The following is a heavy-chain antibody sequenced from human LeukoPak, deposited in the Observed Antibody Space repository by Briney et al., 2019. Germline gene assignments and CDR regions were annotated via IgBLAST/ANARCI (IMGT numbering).Heavy chain of an antibody. D-gene: IGHD4-17*01. CDR2: IYYSGST. CDR1: GGSISSSSYY. CDR3: GRNGDYAIDY. J-gene: IGHJ4*02. Sequence: SETLSLTCTVSGGSISSSSYYWGWIRQPPGKGLEWIGSIYYSGSTYYNPSLKSRVTISVDTSKNQFSLKLSSVTAADTAVYYCGRNGDYAIDYWGLGILVTVSS. V-gene: IGHV4-39*01.